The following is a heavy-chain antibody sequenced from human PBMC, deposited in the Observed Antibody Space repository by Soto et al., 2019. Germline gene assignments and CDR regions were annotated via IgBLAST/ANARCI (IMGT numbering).Heavy chain of an antibody. CDR1: GYTFTSYG. CDR3: ASSCSSTSCYGSLLFYYYYGMDV. Sequence: GASVKVSCTSSGYTFTSYGITWVRQAPGQGLEWMGWINAYNGKTNYAQKFQGRVTMTADESTSTAYMELSSLRSEDTAVYYCASSCSSTSCYGSLLFYYYYGMDVWGQGTTVTVSS. CDR2: INAYNGKT. V-gene: IGHV1-18*01. D-gene: IGHD2-2*01. J-gene: IGHJ6*02.